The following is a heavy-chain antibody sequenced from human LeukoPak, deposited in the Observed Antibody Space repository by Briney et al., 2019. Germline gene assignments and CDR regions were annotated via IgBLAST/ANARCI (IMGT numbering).Heavy chain of an antibody. CDR3: ARDPGTIPPYYFDY. J-gene: IGHJ4*02. D-gene: IGHD3-10*01. CDR1: GYKFINYG. CDR2: INAYLRQT. V-gene: IGHV1-18*01. Sequence: ASVKVSCKASGYKFINYGINWVRQAPGQGLEWMGWINAYLRQTTYAQKFQDRVTMTTDTSTSTAYMELRSLTSDDTAVYYCARDPGTIPPYYFDYWGQGILVTVSS.